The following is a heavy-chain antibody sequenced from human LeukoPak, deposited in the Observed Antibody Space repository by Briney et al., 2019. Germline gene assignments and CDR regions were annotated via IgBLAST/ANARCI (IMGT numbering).Heavy chain of an antibody. V-gene: IGHV3-7*01. CDR1: RFNFGSYW. CDR2: IKQDGSET. CDR3: APNSATGTIDY. J-gene: IGHJ4*02. Sequence: GGSLRLSCAASRFNFGSYWMSWVRQAPGKGLEWVANIKQDGSETYYVDSVKGRFTISRDNAKNSLYLQMNSLRAEDTAVYYCAPNSATGTIDYWGQGTLVTVSS. D-gene: IGHD1-1*01.